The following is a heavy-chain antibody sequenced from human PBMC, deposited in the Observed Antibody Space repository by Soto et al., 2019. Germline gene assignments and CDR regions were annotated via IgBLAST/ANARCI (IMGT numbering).Heavy chain of an antibody. CDR2: IYHSGST. CDR3: ARGPLYCSSTSCYSYFQH. J-gene: IGHJ1*01. CDR1: GGSISSSNW. D-gene: IGHD2-2*02. Sequence: QVQLQESGPGLVKPSGTLSLTCAVSGGSISSSNWWSWVRQPPGKGLEWIGEIYHSGSTNYNPSLKSRVTITVDKSKNQFSLKLSSGTAADTAVYYWARGPLYCSSTSCYSYFQHWGQGTMVTVSS. V-gene: IGHV4-4*02.